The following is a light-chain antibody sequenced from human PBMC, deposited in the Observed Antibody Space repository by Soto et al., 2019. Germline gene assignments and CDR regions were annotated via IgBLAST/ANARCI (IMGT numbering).Light chain of an antibody. CDR1: QNINRW. V-gene: IGKV1-5*03. CDR3: LQYNIYPLT. CDR2: KAS. Sequence: DIQMTQSPSTLSASVGDTVTITCRASQNINRWLAWDQQRPGKAPNLLIHKASSLGGGVPSRFSGSASGTEFTLNISSLQPDDFAAYFCLQYNIYPLTFGGGTKVEIK. J-gene: IGKJ4*01.